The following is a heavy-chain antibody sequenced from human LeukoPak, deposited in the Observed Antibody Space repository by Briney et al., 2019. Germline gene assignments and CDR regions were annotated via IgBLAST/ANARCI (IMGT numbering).Heavy chain of an antibody. J-gene: IGHJ4*02. CDR2: ISSNGGST. D-gene: IGHD2-15*01. CDR3: VNPYCSGGSCYEGAFDY. Sequence: GGSLRLSCSASGFTFSSYAMHWVRQAPGKGLEYVSAISSNGGSTYYADSVKGRFTISRDNSKNTLYLQMSSLRAEDTAVYYCVNPYCSGGSCYEGAFDYWGQGTLVTVS. CDR1: GFTFSSYA. V-gene: IGHV3-64D*06.